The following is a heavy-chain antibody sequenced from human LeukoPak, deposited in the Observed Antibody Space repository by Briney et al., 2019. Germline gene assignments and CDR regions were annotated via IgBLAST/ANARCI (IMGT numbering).Heavy chain of an antibody. D-gene: IGHD6-19*01. V-gene: IGHV4-38-2*02. Sequence: PSETLSLTCTVSGYSISSGYYWGWIRQPPGKGLEWIGSIYHSGSTYYNPSLKSRVTISVDTSKNQFSLRLTSVSAADTGVYYCATPTRGGIAVTGTFGHWGQGTQVTVSS. J-gene: IGHJ4*02. CDR2: IYHSGST. CDR1: GYSISSGYY. CDR3: ATPTRGGIAVTGTFGH.